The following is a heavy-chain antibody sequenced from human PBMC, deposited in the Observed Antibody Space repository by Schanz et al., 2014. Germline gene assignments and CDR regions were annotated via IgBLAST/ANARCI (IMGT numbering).Heavy chain of an antibody. CDR1: GFTLSSYG. D-gene: IGHD3-10*01. CDR3: ARDQYYFGSGNPFDI. J-gene: IGHJ3*02. Sequence: VQLVESGGGMVQPGGSLRLSCAASGFTLSSYGMHWVRQAPGKGLEWLAVIWFDGTNKYNADSVKGRFTISRDTSKNTLYLLLNSLRAEDTAVYYCARDQYYFGSGNPFDIWGQGTMVTVSS. CDR2: IWFDGTNK. V-gene: IGHV3-33*08.